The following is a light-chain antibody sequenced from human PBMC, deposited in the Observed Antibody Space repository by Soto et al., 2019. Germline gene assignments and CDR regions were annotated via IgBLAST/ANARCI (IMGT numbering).Light chain of an antibody. CDR2: GNS. CDR3: QSFGSSLSGYV. CDR1: SSNIGAGYD. Sequence: QSVLTQPPSVSGAPGQRVTISCTGSSSNIGAGYDVHWYQQVPGTAPKLLIYGNSNRPSGVPDRFSGSKSGTSASLAITGLQAEDEADYYCQSFGSSLSGYVFGTATKLTVL. J-gene: IGLJ1*01. V-gene: IGLV1-40*01.